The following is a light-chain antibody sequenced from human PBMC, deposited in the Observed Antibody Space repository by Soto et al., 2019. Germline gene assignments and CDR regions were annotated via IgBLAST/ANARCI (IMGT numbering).Light chain of an antibody. Sequence: EIGLTQSPGTLSLSPGERATLSCRARPSVSSSYLACYQQKSGQAPRLLTYGASSRATDIPDRFSGSGSGTDYTLTISILEPDDFAVDYCQQYCSSPRFPFRPGTKVDIK. V-gene: IGKV3-20*01. CDR3: QQYCSSPRFP. CDR2: GAS. J-gene: IGKJ3*01. CDR1: PSVSSSY.